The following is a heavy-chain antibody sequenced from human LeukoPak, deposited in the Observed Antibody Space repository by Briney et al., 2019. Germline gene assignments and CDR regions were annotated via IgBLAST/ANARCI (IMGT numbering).Heavy chain of an antibody. CDR1: GFTFSNYW. CDR2: IKQDGSEK. Sequence: GGSLRLSCAASGFTFSNYWMSWVRQAPGKGLEWVANIKQDGSEKYYVDSVKGRFTISRDNAKNSLYLQMNSLGAEDTAAYHCARDSSGYSSGWYDYWGQGTLVTVSS. V-gene: IGHV3-7*01. D-gene: IGHD6-19*01. J-gene: IGHJ4*02. CDR3: ARDSSGYSSGWYDY.